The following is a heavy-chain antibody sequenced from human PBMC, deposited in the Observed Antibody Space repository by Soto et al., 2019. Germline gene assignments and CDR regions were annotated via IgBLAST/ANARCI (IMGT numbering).Heavy chain of an antibody. CDR2: IYYSGST. V-gene: IGHV4-59*01. Sequence: PSETLSLTCTVSGGSISSYYWSWIRQPPGKRLEWIGYIYYSGSTNYNPSLKSRVTISGDTSKNQFSLKLSSVTAADTAVYYCARVQGIAVAGTPFTNYYYGMDVWGQGTTVT. D-gene: IGHD6-19*01. CDR3: ARVQGIAVAGTPFTNYYYGMDV. J-gene: IGHJ6*02. CDR1: GGSISSYY.